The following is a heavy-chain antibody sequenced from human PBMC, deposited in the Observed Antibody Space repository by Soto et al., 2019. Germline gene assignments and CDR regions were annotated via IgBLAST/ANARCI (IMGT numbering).Heavy chain of an antibody. CDR3: PGIYRQSPGGTLRY. J-gene: IGHJ1*01. V-gene: IGHV4-31*03. CDR1: GGSISSGGYY. Sequence: QVQLQESGPGLVKPSQTLSLTCTVSGGSISSGGYYWSWIRQHPGKGLEWIGYIYYSGSTYYNPSLKNRATISVDSSKIQFSLKLSSLTAADTAVYYCPGIYRQSPGGTLRYWGQGTLVTVSS. D-gene: IGHD3-16*01. CDR2: IYYSGST.